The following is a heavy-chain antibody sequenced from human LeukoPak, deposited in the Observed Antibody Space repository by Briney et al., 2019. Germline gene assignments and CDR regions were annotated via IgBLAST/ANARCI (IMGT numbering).Heavy chain of an antibody. CDR1: GYTFTSYG. V-gene: IGHV1-18*01. Sequence: GASVKVSCKASGYTFTSYGISWVPPAPRQGLEWMGWISAYNGNTNNAQKLQGRDTMTTDTSTSTAYMELRSLRSDDTAVYYCARDFYDSSGDTYAFDIWGQGTMVTVSS. CDR3: ARDFYDSSGDTYAFDI. J-gene: IGHJ3*02. CDR2: ISAYNGNT. D-gene: IGHD3-22*01.